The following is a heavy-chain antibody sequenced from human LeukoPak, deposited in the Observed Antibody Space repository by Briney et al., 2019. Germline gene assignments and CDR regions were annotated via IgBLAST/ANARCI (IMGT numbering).Heavy chain of an antibody. D-gene: IGHD5-24*01. V-gene: IGHV4-34*01. CDR3: ARDSRDGYIGWYYYYGMDV. CDR2: INHSGST. J-gene: IGHJ6*02. Sequence: PSETLSLTCAVYGGSFSGYYWSWIRQPPGKGLEWIGEINHSGSTNYNPSLKSRVTISVDTSKNQFSLKLSSVTAADTAVYYCARDSRDGYIGWYYYYGMDVWGQGTTVTVSS. CDR1: GGSFSGYY.